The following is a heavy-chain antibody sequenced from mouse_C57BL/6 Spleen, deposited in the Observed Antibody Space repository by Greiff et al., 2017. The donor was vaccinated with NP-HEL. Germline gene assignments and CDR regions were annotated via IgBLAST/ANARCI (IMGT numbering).Heavy chain of an antibody. J-gene: IGHJ3*01. CDR3: TTGSKIWFAY. Sequence: EVKLQQSGAELVRPGASVKLSCTASGFNIKDDYMHWVKQRPEQGLEWIGWIDPENGDTEYASKFQGKATITADTSSNTAYLQLSSLTSEDTAVYYCTTGSKIWFAYWGQGTLVTVSA. V-gene: IGHV14-4*01. CDR1: GFNIKDDY. CDR2: IDPENGDT.